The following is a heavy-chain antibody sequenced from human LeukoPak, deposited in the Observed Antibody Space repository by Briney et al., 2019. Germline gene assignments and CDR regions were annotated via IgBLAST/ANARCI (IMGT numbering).Heavy chain of an antibody. D-gene: IGHD3-22*01. Sequence: SQTLSLTCAISGDSVSSHDAAWNWIRQSPSRGLEWLGRTYYRSRWLNDYAVSVKSRITINPDTSKNQFSLKLSSVTAADTAVYYCARRVGYYYDSSGYGFDPWGQGTLVTVSS. CDR2: TYYRSRWLN. CDR1: GDSVSSHDAA. V-gene: IGHV6-1*01. CDR3: ARRVGYYYDSSGYGFDP. J-gene: IGHJ5*02.